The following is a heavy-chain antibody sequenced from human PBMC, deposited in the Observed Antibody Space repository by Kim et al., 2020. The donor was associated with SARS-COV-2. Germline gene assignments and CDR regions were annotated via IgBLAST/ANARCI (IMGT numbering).Heavy chain of an antibody. J-gene: IGHJ6*02. CDR3: ARLSTYYYGSGSPNKGYYYYYGMDV. CDR2: IYYSGST. V-gene: IGHV4-59*13. Sequence: SETLSLTCTVSGGSISSYYWSWIRQPPGKGLEWIGYIYYSGSTNYNPSLKSRVTISVDTSKNQFSLKLSSVTAADTAVYYCARLSTYYYGSGSPNKGYYYYYGMDVWGQGTTVTVSS. CDR1: GGSISSYY. D-gene: IGHD3-10*01.